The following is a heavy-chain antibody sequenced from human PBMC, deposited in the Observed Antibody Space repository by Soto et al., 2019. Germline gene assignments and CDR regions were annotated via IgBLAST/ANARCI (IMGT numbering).Heavy chain of an antibody. CDR3: ARRVYDSIFGSLDY. D-gene: IGHD3-3*02. Sequence: QVQLQESGPGLVKLSGTLSLTCAASGVSLSSGDWCWSWVRQSPGKGLEWIGEIYYSGSTTYNPSLQSRVTISAAKYENQSSRSLSSVTGAYTAVYYCARRVYDSIFGSLDYLGQGTLVTVSS. CDR2: IYYSGST. CDR1: GVSLSSGDW. V-gene: IGHV4-4*02. J-gene: IGHJ4*02.